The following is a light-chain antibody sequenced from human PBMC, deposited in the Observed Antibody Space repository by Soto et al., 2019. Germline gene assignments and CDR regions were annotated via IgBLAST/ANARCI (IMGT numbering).Light chain of an antibody. CDR2: KAS. J-gene: IGKJ1*01. CDR1: QTISSW. CDR3: QQYSTYSAWT. Sequence: DIRSTQYHSTLYALLGDRVTXTCRASQTISSWLAWYQQKPGKFPKLLIYKASTLKIGLPPRFSGGRSGTEFNLTIRSMQPYDIATYYRQQYSTYSAWTFSEGTEENIK. V-gene: IGKV1-5*03.